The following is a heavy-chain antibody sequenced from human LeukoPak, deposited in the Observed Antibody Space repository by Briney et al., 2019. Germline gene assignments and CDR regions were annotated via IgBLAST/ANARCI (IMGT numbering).Heavy chain of an antibody. J-gene: IGHJ4*02. CDR3: ARDLGDTSGYYFDY. CDR2: INQDGSET. Sequence: PGGSLRLSCSASGFTFSGHSMTWVRQAPGKGLEWVANINQDGSETFYVDSVKGRFTISRDNAKNSLYLQMHSLRAEDTAVYYCARDLGDTSGYYFDYWGQGTLVTVSS. CDR1: GFTFSGHS. V-gene: IGHV3-7*01. D-gene: IGHD3-22*01.